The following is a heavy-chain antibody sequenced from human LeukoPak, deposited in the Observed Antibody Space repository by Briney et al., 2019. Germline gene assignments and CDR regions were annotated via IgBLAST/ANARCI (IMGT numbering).Heavy chain of an antibody. V-gene: IGHV1-8*01. CDR3: ARGGDYVWGSYRYPDY. D-gene: IGHD3-16*02. J-gene: IGHJ4*02. CDR2: MNPNSGNT. CDR1: GYTFTSYD. Sequence: ASVKVSCKASGYTFTSYDINWVRQATGQGLGWMGWMNPNSGNTGYAQKFQGRVTMTRNTSISTAYMELSSLRSEDTAVYYCARGGDYVWGSYRYPDYWGQGALVTVSS.